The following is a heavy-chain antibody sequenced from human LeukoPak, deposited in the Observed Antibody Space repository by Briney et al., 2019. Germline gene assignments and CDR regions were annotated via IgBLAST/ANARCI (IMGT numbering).Heavy chain of an antibody. CDR2: IYSSGST. Sequence: SETLSLTCTVSGGSISRYYWTWIRQPPGKGLEWIGNIYSSGSTNYNPSLKNRVTISVDTSKNQFSLKLSSVTAADTAVYHCARLPGSWGQGTLVTVSS. V-gene: IGHV4-59*01. CDR1: GGSISRYY. CDR3: ARLPGS. J-gene: IGHJ4*02.